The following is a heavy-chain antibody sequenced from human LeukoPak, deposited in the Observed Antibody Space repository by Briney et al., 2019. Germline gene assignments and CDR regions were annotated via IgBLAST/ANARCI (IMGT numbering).Heavy chain of an antibody. CDR1: GYTFTSYY. V-gene: IGHV1-46*01. CDR2: INPSGGST. Sequence: ASVKVSCKASGYTFTSYYMHWVRQAPGQGLEWMGIINPSGGSTSYAQKFQGRVTMTRDTSTSTVYMELSSLRSEDTAVYYCAGPGGAYYYDSSGYQGLDYWGQGTLVTVSS. J-gene: IGHJ4*02. D-gene: IGHD3-22*01. CDR3: AGPGGAYYYDSSGYQGLDY.